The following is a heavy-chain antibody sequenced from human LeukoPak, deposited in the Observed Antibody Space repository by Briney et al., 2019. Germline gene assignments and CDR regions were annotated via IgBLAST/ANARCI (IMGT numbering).Heavy chain of an antibody. Sequence: PGGSLRLCCAASGFTFSTYPMSWVRQAPGKGPEWVSGISGSGARTYYAESVKGRFTISRDNSKNTLYLQMNSLRAEDTAVYYCAKGIIWSTVTPFDYWGQGTLVTVSS. CDR1: GFTFSTYP. D-gene: IGHD4-17*01. J-gene: IGHJ4*02. CDR3: AKGIIWSTVTPFDY. CDR2: ISGSGART. V-gene: IGHV3-23*01.